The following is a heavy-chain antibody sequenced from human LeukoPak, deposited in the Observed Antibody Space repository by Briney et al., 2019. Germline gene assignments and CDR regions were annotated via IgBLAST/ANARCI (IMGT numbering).Heavy chain of an antibody. Sequence: GGSLRLSCAAPGFTFSSYSMNWVRQAPGKGLEWVSSISSSSSYIYYADSVKGRFTISRDNAKNSLYLQMNSLRAEDTAVYYCARVQFGEFTGAFDYWGQGTLVTVSS. CDR3: ARVQFGEFTGAFDY. V-gene: IGHV3-21*01. D-gene: IGHD3-10*01. J-gene: IGHJ4*02. CDR2: ISSSSSYI. CDR1: GFTFSSYS.